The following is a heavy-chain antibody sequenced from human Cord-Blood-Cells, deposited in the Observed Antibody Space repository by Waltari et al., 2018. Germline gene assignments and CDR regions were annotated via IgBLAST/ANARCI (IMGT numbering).Heavy chain of an antibody. D-gene: IGHD6-13*01. J-gene: IGHJ4*02. Sequence: QVQLVQSGAEVKKPGASVKVSCKASGYTFTSYAMHWVRQAPGQRLAWMGWINAGNGNTKYSQKFQGRVTITRDTSASTAYMELSSLRSEDTAVYYCARAHVWYSSNEGLFSAYYVDYWGQGTLVTVSS. V-gene: IGHV1-3*01. CDR3: ARAHVWYSSNEGLFSAYYVDY. CDR1: GYTFTSYA. CDR2: INAGNGNT.